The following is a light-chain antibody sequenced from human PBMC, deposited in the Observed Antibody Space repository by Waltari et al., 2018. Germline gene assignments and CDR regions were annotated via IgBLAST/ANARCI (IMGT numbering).Light chain of an antibody. Sequence: DFHLTQSPSTLSASVGDRVSITCRASQRISTWLAWYRQRPGEAPQLLIYAASTLHRGVPSRFSGRGSGTEFSLTISGLHPDDSGTYYCQQYNNNWTFGQGTRVEIK. CDR1: QRISTW. CDR3: QQYNNNWT. J-gene: IGKJ1*01. CDR2: AAS. V-gene: IGKV1-5*03.